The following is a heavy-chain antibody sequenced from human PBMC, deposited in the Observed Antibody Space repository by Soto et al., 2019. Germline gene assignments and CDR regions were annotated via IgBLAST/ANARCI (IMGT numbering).Heavy chain of an antibody. CDR2: ISAYNGNT. Sequence: VASVKVSCKASGYTFTSYGISWVRQAPGQGLEWMGWISAYNGNTNYAQKLQGRVTMTTDTSTSTAYMELRSLRSDDTAVYYCARGYPRPDDYGGRGPVDYWGQGTLVTVSS. CDR1: GYTFTSYG. V-gene: IGHV1-18*01. J-gene: IGHJ4*02. CDR3: ARGYPRPDDYGGRGPVDY. D-gene: IGHD4-17*01.